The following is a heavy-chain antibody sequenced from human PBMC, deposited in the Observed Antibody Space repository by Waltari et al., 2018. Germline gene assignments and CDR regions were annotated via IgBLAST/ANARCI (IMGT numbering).Heavy chain of an antibody. V-gene: IGHV3-23*01. CDR3: ARDRRALDDGVPGEDY. CDR1: GFTFSTYP. D-gene: IGHD3-10*01. CDR2: SIGAGGIR. Sequence: EVQLLESGGGLEQPGGSLRLSCAASGFTFSTYPMTWVRPAPGKGLEWVSSIGAGGIRYYADAVEGRFAISRDNSKNTLSLQMNSLRVDDTAVYYCARDRRALDDGVPGEDYWGQGTLVTVSS. J-gene: IGHJ4*02.